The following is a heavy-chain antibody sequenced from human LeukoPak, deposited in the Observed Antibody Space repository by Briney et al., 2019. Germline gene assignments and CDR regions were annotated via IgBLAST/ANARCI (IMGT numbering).Heavy chain of an antibody. J-gene: IGHJ5*02. CDR2: INRDGSRT. CDR1: GFTFSSNW. Sequence: PGGSLRLSCAASGFTFSSNWMHWVRQVPGKGLVWVSRINRDGSRTDYADSVKGRFTISRDNAKNTLYLQMNSLRAEDTAVCYCASEGGDYGDPWGQGTLVTVSS. CDR3: ASEGGDYGDP. V-gene: IGHV3-74*01. D-gene: IGHD4/OR15-4a*01.